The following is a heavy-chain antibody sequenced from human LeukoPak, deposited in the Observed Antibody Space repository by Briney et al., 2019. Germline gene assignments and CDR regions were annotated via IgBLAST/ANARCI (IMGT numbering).Heavy chain of an antibody. Sequence: SGGSLRLSCAASGFTFSSYWMHWVCQAPGRGLVWVARIKSDGSSTGYADSVKGRFTNSRDNAKNTLYLQMNSLRDEDTAVYYCARGDAHGFDFWGQGTMVTVSS. V-gene: IGHV3-74*01. CDR1: GFTFSSYW. J-gene: IGHJ3*01. D-gene: IGHD2-2*01. CDR3: ARGDAHGFDF. CDR2: IKSDGSST.